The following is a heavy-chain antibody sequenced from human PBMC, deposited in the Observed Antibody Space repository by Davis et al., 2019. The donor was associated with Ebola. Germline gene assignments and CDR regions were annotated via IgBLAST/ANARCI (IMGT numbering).Heavy chain of an antibody. D-gene: IGHD3-22*01. Sequence: MPSETLSLTCTVSGGSITSYYWRWIRQPPGKGLEWIGYVFYTGGTNYNPSLKSRITISIDTSKNQFSLKLSSVIAADTAVYYCARMGLSSGYYFFDYWGPGTLITVSS. CDR3: ARMGLSSGYYFFDY. CDR2: VFYTGGT. CDR1: GGSITSYY. J-gene: IGHJ4*02. V-gene: IGHV4-59*01.